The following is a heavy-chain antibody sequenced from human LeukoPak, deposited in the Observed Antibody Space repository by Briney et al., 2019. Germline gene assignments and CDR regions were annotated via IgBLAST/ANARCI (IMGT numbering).Heavy chain of an antibody. CDR2: ISGSGGST. D-gene: IGHD6-19*01. CDR3: AKDQLWLATPLSY. CDR1: GFTFSNYH. Sequence: PGGSLRLSCAASGFTFSNYHINWIRQAPGKGLEWVSAISGSGGSTYYADSVKGRFTISRDNSKNTLYLQMNSLRAEDTAVYYCAKDQLWLATPLSYWGQGTLVTVSS. V-gene: IGHV3-23*01. J-gene: IGHJ4*02.